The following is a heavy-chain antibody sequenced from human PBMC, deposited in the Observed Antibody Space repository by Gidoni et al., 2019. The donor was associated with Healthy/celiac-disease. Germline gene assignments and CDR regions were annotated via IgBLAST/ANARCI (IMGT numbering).Heavy chain of an antibody. CDR3: ARWPDTRGYYYYGMDV. J-gene: IGHJ6*02. CDR1: GGSISSSNW. CDR2: IYHSGST. V-gene: IGHV4-4*02. Sequence: QVQLQESGPGLVQPSGTLSLTCAVSGGSISSSNWWCWVRQPPGKGLEWIGEIYHSGSTNYNPSLKSRVTISVDKSKNQFSLKLSSVTAADTAVYYCARWPDTRGYYYYGMDVWGQGTTVTVSS.